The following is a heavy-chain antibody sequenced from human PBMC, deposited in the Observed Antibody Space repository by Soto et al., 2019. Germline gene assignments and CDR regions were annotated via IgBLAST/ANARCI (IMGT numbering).Heavy chain of an antibody. J-gene: IGHJ5*02. D-gene: IGHD3-10*01. CDR3: RRGSGLNWFDP. CDR2: INAGNGNT. V-gene: IGHV1-3*01. CDR1: GYTFTNYA. Sequence: ASVKVSCKASGYTFTNYAMHWGSQATGQRLEWMGWINAGNGNTKYSQKFQGRVTITRDTSASTAYMELSSLRSEDTAVYYCRRGSGLNWFDPWGQGTLVTVSS.